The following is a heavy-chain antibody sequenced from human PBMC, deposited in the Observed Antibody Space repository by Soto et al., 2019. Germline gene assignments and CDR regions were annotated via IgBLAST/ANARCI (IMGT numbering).Heavy chain of an antibody. CDR3: ANGWFGELTPYYYMDV. CDR1: GFTFSSYD. Sequence: DVQLLESGGGLVQPGGSLRVSCEASGFTFSSYDMTWVRQATGRGLEWVSTISDSGGSTHYADSVKGRFTISRDNSKNALYLQMNSLRAEDTAVYYCANGWFGELTPYYYMDVWGKGTTVTVSS. J-gene: IGHJ6*03. D-gene: IGHD3-10*01. CDR2: ISDSGGST. V-gene: IGHV3-23*01.